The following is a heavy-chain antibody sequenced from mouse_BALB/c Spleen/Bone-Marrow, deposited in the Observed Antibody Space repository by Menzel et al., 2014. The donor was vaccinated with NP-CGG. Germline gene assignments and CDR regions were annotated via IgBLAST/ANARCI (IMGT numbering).Heavy chain of an antibody. CDR2: ISSGGSYT. D-gene: IGHD2-3*01. J-gene: IGHJ4*01. CDR1: GFTFSSYA. Sequence: EVQGVESGGGLVKPGGSLKLSCAASGFTFSSYAMSRVRQTPEKRLEWVATISSGGSYTYYPDSVKGRFTISRDNAKNTLYLQMSSLRSEDTAMYYCARQRDGSYAMDYWGQGTSVTVSS. CDR3: ARQRDGSYAMDY. V-gene: IGHV5-9-3*01.